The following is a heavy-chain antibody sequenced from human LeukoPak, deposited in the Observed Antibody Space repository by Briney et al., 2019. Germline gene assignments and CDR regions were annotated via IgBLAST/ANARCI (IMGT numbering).Heavy chain of an antibody. CDR2: ISGSGGST. J-gene: IGHJ4*02. CDR3: AKASYYDSSGYYPYYFDY. D-gene: IGHD3-22*01. CDR1: GFTFSSYW. Sequence: GGSLRLSCAASGFTFSSYWMSWVRQAPGKGLEWVSAISGSGGSTYYADSVKGRFTISRDNSKNTLYLQMNSLRAEDTAVYYCAKASYYDSSGYYPYYFDYWGQGTLVTVSS. V-gene: IGHV3-23*01.